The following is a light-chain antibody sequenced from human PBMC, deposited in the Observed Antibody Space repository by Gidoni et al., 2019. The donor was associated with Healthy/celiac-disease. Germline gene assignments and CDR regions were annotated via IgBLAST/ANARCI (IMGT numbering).Light chain of an antibody. CDR3: QQRSNWPLT. J-gene: IGKJ4*01. Sequence: ELVLTHSPATLSLSPGERATLSCRASQSVSSYLAWYQQKPGQAPRLLIYDASNRATGIPARFSGSGSGTDFTLTISSLEPGDFAVYYCQQRSNWPLTFGGGTKVEIK. CDR1: QSVSSY. CDR2: DAS. V-gene: IGKV3-11*01.